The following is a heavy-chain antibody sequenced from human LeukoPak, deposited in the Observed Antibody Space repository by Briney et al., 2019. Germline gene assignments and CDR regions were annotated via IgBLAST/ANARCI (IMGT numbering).Heavy chain of an antibody. CDR3: ATALDYDDSRDY. CDR2: ISDSSRTI. D-gene: IGHD4-17*01. V-gene: IGHV3-48*04. Sequence: GVSLRLSCAASGFTFSSYSMNWVRQAPGKGLEWVSYISDSSRTIYYADSVKGRFTISRDNAKNSLSLQMNSLRAEDMAVYYCATALDYDDSRDYWGQGTLVTVSS. J-gene: IGHJ4*02. CDR1: GFTFSSYS.